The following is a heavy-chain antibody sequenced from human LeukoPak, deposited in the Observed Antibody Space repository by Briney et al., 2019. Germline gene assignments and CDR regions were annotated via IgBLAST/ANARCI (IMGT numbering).Heavy chain of an antibody. J-gene: IGHJ5*02. D-gene: IGHD6-25*01. Sequence: ASVKVSCKASGYTFTSYGISWVRQAPGQGLEWMGWISAYNGNTNYAQKLQGRVTMTRNTSISTAYMELSSLRSEDTAVYYCARVPSGGNKFDPWGQGTLVTVSS. V-gene: IGHV1-18*01. CDR3: ARVPSGGNKFDP. CDR1: GYTFTSYG. CDR2: ISAYNGNT.